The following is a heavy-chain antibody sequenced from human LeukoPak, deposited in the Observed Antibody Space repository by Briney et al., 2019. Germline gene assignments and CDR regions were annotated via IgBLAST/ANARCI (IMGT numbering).Heavy chain of an antibody. CDR2: IDQDETEK. D-gene: IGHD3-10*01. CDR3: GRGLYGWGRRSLRAH. CDR1: GFPFHNYW. Sequence: GGSLRLSCAASGFPFHNYWMTWVRQAPGKGLEWVADIDQDETEKYYVDSVKGRFSISRDNAEKSLFLRMTSLRVEDTAIYYCGRGLYGWGRRSLRAHWGPGTRVTVSS. J-gene: IGHJ4*02. V-gene: IGHV3-7*01.